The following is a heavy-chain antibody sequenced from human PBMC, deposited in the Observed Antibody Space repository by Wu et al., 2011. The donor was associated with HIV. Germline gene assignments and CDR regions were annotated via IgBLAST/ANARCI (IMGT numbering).Heavy chain of an antibody. V-gene: IGHV1-69*14. J-gene: IGHJ4*02. CDR1: GGTFNTYA. Sequence: QVQLVQSGAEVKKPGSSVKVSCQASGGTFNTYAFNWVRQAPRQGLEWMGRIIPFYGTTHYAQKFQGRVTITADKSTTTTYMELSSLRSEDTAVYFCTRAAQTTVISLLATWGQGTLTHRLL. D-gene: IGHD4-17*01. CDR3: TRAAQTTVISLLAT. CDR2: IIPFYGTT.